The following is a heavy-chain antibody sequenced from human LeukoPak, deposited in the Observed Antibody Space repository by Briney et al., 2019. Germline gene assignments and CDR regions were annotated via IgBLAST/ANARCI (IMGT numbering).Heavy chain of an antibody. CDR1: GGSISSSSYY. CDR3: ARSPPYCSGGSCYSYYGMDV. CDR2: IYYSGST. Sequence: PSETLSLTCTVSGGSISSSSYYWGWIRQPPGKGLEWIGSIYYSGSTYYNPSLKSRVTISVDRSKNQFSLKLSSVTAADTAVYYCARSPPYCSGGSCYSYYGMDVWGQGTTVTVSS. V-gene: IGHV4-39*07. D-gene: IGHD2-15*01. J-gene: IGHJ6*02.